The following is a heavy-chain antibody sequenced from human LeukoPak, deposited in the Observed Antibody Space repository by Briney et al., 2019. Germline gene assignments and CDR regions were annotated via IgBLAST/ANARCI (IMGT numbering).Heavy chain of an antibody. V-gene: IGHV3-23*01. J-gene: IGHJ4*02. Sequence: GGTLRLSCSASGFTFTTYGMNWVRQAPGKGLEWVSGIGGSGTRTYYADSVKGRFTISRDNSKNTLYLQMNSLRAEDTAVYYCARSYGSGLWGQGTLVTVSS. CDR1: GFTFTTYG. D-gene: IGHD3-10*01. CDR2: IGGSGTRT. CDR3: ARSYGSGL.